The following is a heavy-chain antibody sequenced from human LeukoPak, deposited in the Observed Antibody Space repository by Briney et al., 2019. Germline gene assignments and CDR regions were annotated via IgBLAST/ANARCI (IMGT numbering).Heavy chain of an antibody. J-gene: IGHJ6*02. CDR3: ARLATINAYYYYYGMDV. Sequence: SETLSLTCTVSGGSISSYYWSWIRQPPGKGLEWIGYIYYSGSTNYNPSLKSRVTISVDTSKNQFSLKLSSVTAADTAVYYCARLATINAYYYYYGMDVWGQGTTVTVP. D-gene: IGHD5-24*01. CDR2: IYYSGST. V-gene: IGHV4-59*01. CDR1: GGSISSYY.